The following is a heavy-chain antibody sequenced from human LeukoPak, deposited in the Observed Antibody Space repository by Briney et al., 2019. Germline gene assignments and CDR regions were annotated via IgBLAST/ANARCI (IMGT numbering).Heavy chain of an antibody. CDR2: ISWDGGST. D-gene: IGHD6-19*01. V-gene: IGHV3-43D*03. CDR3: AKDAVAGGKWAYFDY. Sequence: TGGSLRLSCAASGFTFNDYGIHWVRQPPGKGLEWVSLISWDGGSTYYADSVKGRFTISRDNSKNSLYLQMNSLRAEDTAFYYCAKDAVAGGKWAYFDYWGQGTLVTVSS. CDR1: GFTFNDYG. J-gene: IGHJ4*02.